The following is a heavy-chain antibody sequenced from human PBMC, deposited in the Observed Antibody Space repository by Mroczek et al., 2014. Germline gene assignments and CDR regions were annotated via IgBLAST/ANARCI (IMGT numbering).Heavy chain of an antibody. CDR2: IYYSGST. J-gene: IGHJ3*02. Sequence: QVQLVQSGPGLVKPSQTLSLTCTVSGGSISSGGYYWSWIRQHPGKGLEWIGYIYYSGSTYYNPSLKSRVTISVDTSKNQFSLKLSSVTAADTAVYYCARVGSSSPGAFDIWGQGTMVTVSS. D-gene: IGHD6-13*01. V-gene: IGHV4-31*03. CDR1: GGSISSGGYY. CDR3: ARVGSSSPGAFDI.